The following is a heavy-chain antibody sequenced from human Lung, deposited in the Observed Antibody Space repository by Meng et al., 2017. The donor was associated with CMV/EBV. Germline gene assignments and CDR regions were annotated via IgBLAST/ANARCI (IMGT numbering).Heavy chain of an antibody. CDR1: FSGSG. V-gene: IGHV3-73*01. J-gene: IGHJ6*02. CDR3: TKDWSHAMDV. CDR2: SRSKDFSYAT. Sequence: FSGSGIHCVRQASGKGLGWVGHSRSKDFSYATEFAASVQGRFTISRDESKNTAHLQMNSLKTEDTAVYYCTKDWSHAMDVWGQGTTDTFSS. D-gene: IGHD1-1*01.